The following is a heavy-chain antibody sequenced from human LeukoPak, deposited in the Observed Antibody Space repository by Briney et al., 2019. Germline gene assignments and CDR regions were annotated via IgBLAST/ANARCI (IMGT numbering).Heavy chain of an antibody. V-gene: IGHV4-59*01. Sequence: PSETVSLTCNVSSGPSSNYYWSWIRQPPGKGLEWIGYIYHGGSTNYNPSLRSRVTISLDTSKNHFSLRLSSVTAADTAVYFCARDWAAAGDWYFDLWGRGTLVTVSS. CDR1: SGPSSNYY. CDR3: ARDWAAAGDWYFDL. D-gene: IGHD6-13*01. CDR2: IYHGGST. J-gene: IGHJ2*01.